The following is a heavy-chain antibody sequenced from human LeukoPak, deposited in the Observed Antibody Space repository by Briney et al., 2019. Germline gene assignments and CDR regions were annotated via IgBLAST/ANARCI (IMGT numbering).Heavy chain of an antibody. CDR2: IRYDGSNK. CDR3: AKVSHYGSGSYYNGGAFDI. J-gene: IGHJ3*02. V-gene: IGHV3-30*02. Sequence: GGSLRLSCAASGFTFSSYGMHWVRQAPGKGLEWVAFIRYDGSNKYYADSVKGRFTISRDNSKNTLYLQMNSLRAEDTAVYYCAKVSHYGSGSYYNGGAFDIWVQGTMVTVSS. D-gene: IGHD3-10*01. CDR1: GFTFSSYG.